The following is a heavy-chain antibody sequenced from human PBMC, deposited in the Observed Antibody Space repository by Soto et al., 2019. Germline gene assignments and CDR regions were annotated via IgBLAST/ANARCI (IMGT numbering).Heavy chain of an antibody. CDR3: ARSYYNSYVFGY. CDR2: IYYSGTT. CDR1: GGSISTGGYY. V-gene: IGHV4-31*03. J-gene: IGHJ4*02. D-gene: IGHD3-22*01. Sequence: PSETLSLTCYVSGGSISTGGYYWYWIRQHPGMGLECIGYIYYSGTTSYNPSLKSRVTVSVDTSKNQFSLKLSSVTAADTAVYYCARSYYNSYVFGYWGQGALVTVSS.